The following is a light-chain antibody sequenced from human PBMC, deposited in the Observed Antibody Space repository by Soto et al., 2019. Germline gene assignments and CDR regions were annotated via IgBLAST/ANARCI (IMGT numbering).Light chain of an antibody. CDR2: GAS. CDR1: QSVSSSY. J-gene: IGKJ5*01. Sequence: EIVLTQSPGTLSLSPGERATLSCRASQSVSSSYLAWYQQKPGQAPRLLIYGASSRATGIPDRFSGRGSGTDFTLTVSRVEREDLAVYYCQQYCSSPITFGQGTRLEIK. V-gene: IGKV3-20*01. CDR3: QQYCSSPIT.